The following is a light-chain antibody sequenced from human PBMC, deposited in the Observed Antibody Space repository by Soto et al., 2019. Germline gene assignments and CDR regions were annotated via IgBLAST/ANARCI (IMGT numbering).Light chain of an antibody. CDR2: EVS. V-gene: IGLV2-23*02. Sequence: QSALTQPASVSGSPGQSITISCTGTSSDVGGYNLVSWYQQHPGKAPKLMIYEVSKRPSGVSNRFSGSKSGNTASLTISGFQVEDEADYYCCSYAGRSSSGVFGGGTKLTVL. CDR3: CSYAGRSSSGV. CDR1: SSDVGGYNL. J-gene: IGLJ3*02.